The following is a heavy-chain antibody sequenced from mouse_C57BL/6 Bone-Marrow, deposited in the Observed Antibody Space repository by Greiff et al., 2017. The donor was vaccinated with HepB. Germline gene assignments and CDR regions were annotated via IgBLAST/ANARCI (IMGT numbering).Heavy chain of an antibody. CDR2: IDPSDSET. Sequence: VQLQQPGAELVRPGSSVKLSCKASGYTFTSYWMHWVKQRPIQGLEWIGNIDPSDSETHYNQKFKDKATLTVDKSSSTAYMQLSSLTSEDSAVYYCARGYYGSRGGDYFDYWGQGTTLTVSS. CDR3: ARGYYGSRGGDYFDY. J-gene: IGHJ2*01. V-gene: IGHV1-52*01. CDR1: GYTFTSYW. D-gene: IGHD1-1*01.